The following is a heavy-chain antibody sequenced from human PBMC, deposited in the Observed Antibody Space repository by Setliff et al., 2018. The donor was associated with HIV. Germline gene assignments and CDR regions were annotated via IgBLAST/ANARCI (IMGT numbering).Heavy chain of an antibody. Sequence: TLSLTCTVSGGSISTGGYYWSWIRQHPGKGLEWIGYIYNSGGTYYNPSLKSRITMSIDKSKNHFSLELRSVTAADTAVYYCARVITMVWTTFDPWGQGTLVTVSS. D-gene: IGHD3-10*01. V-gene: IGHV4-31*03. CDR1: GGSISTGGYY. J-gene: IGHJ5*02. CDR3: ARVITMVWTTFDP. CDR2: IYNSGGT.